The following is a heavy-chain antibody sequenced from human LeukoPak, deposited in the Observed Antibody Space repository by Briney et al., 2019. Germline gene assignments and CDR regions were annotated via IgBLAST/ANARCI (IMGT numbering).Heavy chain of an antibody. CDR1: GASVSSETYY. CDR2: IYYSGST. CDR3: AGGGVGATFGQFDY. D-gene: IGHD1-26*01. J-gene: IGHJ4*02. Sequence: PSETLSLTCTVSGASVSSETYYWNWIRQPPGKGLEWIGYIYYSGSTNYKPSLKSRVTISVDTSKNQFSLKLSSVTAADTAVYYCAGGGVGATFGQFDYWGQGTLVTVSS. V-gene: IGHV4-61*01.